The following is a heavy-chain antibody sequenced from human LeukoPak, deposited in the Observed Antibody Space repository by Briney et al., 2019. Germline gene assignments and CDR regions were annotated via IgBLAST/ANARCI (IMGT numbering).Heavy chain of an antibody. D-gene: IGHD2-15*01. V-gene: IGHV1-69*05. CDR1: GGTFNNYG. CDR3: ASQDASIYPESGGSPTYSD. CDR2: IIPTFSAA. Sequence: ASVKVSCKASGGTFNNYGVNWVRQAPGQGLEWMGRIIPTFSAAHYAQRFQGRLTITTDESATTAHMTLSSLTSDDTAVYYCASQDASIYPESGGSPTYSDWGQGTLVTVSS. J-gene: IGHJ1*01.